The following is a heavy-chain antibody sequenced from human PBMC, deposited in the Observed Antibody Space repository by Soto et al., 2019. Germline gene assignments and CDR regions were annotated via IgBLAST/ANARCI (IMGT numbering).Heavy chain of an antibody. CDR3: ARDPTYCSSTSCYGGDDNWFDP. J-gene: IGHJ5*02. V-gene: IGHV3-74*01. CDR2: INSDGSST. CDR1: GFTFSSYW. Sequence: GVSLRLSCAASGFTFSSYWMHWVRQAPGKGLVWVSRINSDGSSTSYADSVKGRFTISRDNDKNTLYLQMNSLRAEDTAVYYCARDPTYCSSTSCYGGDDNWFDPWGQGTLVTVSS. D-gene: IGHD2-2*01.